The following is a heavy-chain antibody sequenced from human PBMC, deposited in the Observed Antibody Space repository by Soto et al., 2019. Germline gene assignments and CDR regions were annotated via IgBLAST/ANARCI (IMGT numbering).Heavy chain of an antibody. Sequence: SPSFQGHVTISADKSISTAYLQWSSLKASDTAMYYCARLSTYGSGRNAYDYWGQGTLVTVSS. CDR3: ARLSTYGSGRNAYDY. J-gene: IGHJ4*02. D-gene: IGHD3-10*01. V-gene: IGHV5-10-1*01.